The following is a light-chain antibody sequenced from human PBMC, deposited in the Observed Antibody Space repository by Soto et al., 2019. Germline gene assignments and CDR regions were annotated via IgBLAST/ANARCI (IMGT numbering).Light chain of an antibody. CDR3: QSFDSSLSGWV. Sequence: QSVLTQPPSVSGAPGQRVTVSCTGGSSNIGAGYDVHWYQQLPGTAPKLLIFGNINRPSGVPDRFSGSKSGTSAFLAITGLQAEDEADYYCQSFDSSLSGWVFGGGTKLTVL. V-gene: IGLV1-40*01. J-gene: IGLJ3*02. CDR2: GNI. CDR1: SSNIGAGYD.